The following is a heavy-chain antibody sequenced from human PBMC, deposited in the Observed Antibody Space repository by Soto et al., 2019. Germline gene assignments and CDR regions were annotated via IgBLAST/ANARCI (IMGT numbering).Heavy chain of an antibody. J-gene: IGHJ5*02. CDR2: IRPYNGNT. CDR1: GYTFPNYG. Sequence: QVHLVQSGAEVKKPGASVKVSCKASGYTFPNYGITWVRQAPGQGLEWMGWIRPYNGNTNYAQKFQGRVTMTTDTSTSTAYMELRSLRSDDTAVYYCARLEYYASGTQINWFDPWGQGTLVTVSS. CDR3: ARLEYYASGTQINWFDP. V-gene: IGHV1-18*01. D-gene: IGHD3-10*01.